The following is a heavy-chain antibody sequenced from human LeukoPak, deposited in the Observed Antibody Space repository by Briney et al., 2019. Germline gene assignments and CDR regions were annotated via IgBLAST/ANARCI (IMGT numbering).Heavy chain of an antibody. CDR3: ARDHSIAVAGYGY. CDR2: ISYDGSNK. D-gene: IGHD6-19*01. J-gene: IGHJ4*02. CDR1: GFSFDDYG. Sequence: SGGSLRLSCAASGFSFDDYGMNWVRQAPGKGLEWVAVISYDGSNKYYADSVKGRFTISRDNSKNTLYLQMNSLTAEDTAVYYCARDHSIAVAGYGYWGQGTLVTVFS. V-gene: IGHV3-30*03.